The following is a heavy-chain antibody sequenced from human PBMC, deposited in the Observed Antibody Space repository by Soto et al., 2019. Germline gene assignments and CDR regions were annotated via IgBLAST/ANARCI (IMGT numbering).Heavy chain of an antibody. CDR3: ARVVPGAEAWFGP. D-gene: IGHD2-2*01. CDR1: GYNFSYYG. V-gene: IGHV1-18*01. J-gene: IGHJ5*02. Sequence: QVQLVQSGGEVKRPGASVKVSCKASGYNFSYYGIPWVRQAPGQPLEWLGWISLYSDGTNYSQKFQGRVSMTTDTSATTAYMELRSLRSDDTAVYYCARVVPGAEAWFGPWGQGTLVTVSS. CDR2: ISLYSDGT.